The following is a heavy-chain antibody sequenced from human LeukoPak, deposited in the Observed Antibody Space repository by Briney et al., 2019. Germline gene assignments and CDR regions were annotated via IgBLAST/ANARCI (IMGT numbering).Heavy chain of an antibody. CDR3: ARKASYADRGYYFDC. Sequence: GGSLRLSCAASGFTFGNYGMTWVRQAPGKGLEWVSAVSGSGVTTYYADSVKGRFTISRDNSKNTLFLQMNSLRAEDTAVYYCARKASYADRGYYFDCWGQGVLVTVSS. CDR1: GFTFGNYG. V-gene: IGHV3-23*01. CDR2: VSGSGVTT. D-gene: IGHD4-17*01. J-gene: IGHJ4*02.